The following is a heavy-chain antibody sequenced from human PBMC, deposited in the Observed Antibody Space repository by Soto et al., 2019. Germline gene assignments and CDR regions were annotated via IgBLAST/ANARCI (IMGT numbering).Heavy chain of an antibody. V-gene: IGHV4-34*01. Sequence: HVQLHQWGAGLLKPSETLSLTCAVYGGSFINYSYSWIRQAPGKGLEWIGEVNHSGKTDYNPSLKSRGTISVDTSKNQFSLKLISVTAADTAVYYCAAMYYDFWNATLNSAYWGQGTPVTVSS. CDR3: AAMYYDFWNATLNSAY. CDR1: GGSFINYS. CDR2: VNHSGKT. D-gene: IGHD3-3*01. J-gene: IGHJ4*02.